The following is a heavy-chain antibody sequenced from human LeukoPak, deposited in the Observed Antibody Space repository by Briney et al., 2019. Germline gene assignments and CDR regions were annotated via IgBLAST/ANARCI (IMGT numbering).Heavy chain of an antibody. CDR3: ASHGHNNFFVF. CDR2: INQDGSEK. J-gene: IGHJ4*02. V-gene: IGHV3-7*01. CDR1: GFTFSSYW. D-gene: IGHD5-24*01. Sequence: GGSLRLSCAASGFTFSSYWMSWVRQAPGKGLEWVANINQDGSEKYYVDSVKGRFTISRDNAKNSLFLQMNNLRAEDTAVYYCASHGHNNFFVFWGQGTLVTVSS.